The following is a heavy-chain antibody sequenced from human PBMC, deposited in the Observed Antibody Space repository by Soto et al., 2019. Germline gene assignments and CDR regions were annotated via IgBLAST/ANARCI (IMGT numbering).Heavy chain of an antibody. CDR1: GGSISSSSYY. CDR2: IYYSGST. Sequence: SETLSLTCTVSGGSISSSSYYWGWIRQPPGKGLEWIGSIYYSGSTYYNPSLKSRVTISVGTSKNQFSLKLSSVTAADTAVYYCATNIVVVPAAMPGYYYYYMDVWGKGTTVTVSS. J-gene: IGHJ6*03. D-gene: IGHD2-2*01. CDR3: ATNIVVVPAAMPGYYYYYMDV. V-gene: IGHV4-39*01.